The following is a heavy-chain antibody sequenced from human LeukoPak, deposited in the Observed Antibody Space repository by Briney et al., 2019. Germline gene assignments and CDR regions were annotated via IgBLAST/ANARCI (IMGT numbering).Heavy chain of an antibody. CDR3: ARVVDDSRSDYFDY. V-gene: IGHV1-69*04. Sequence: AASVTVSCKASGGTFSSYAISWVRQAPGQGLEWMGRIIPILGIANYAQKFQGRVTITADKSTSTAYMELSSLRSEDTAVYYCARVVDDSRSDYFDYWGQGTLVTVSS. CDR1: GGTFSSYA. J-gene: IGHJ4*02. D-gene: IGHD3-22*01. CDR2: IIPILGIA.